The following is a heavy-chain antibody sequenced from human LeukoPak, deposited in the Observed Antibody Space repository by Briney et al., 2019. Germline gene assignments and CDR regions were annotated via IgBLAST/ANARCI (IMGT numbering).Heavy chain of an antibody. Sequence: PGGSLRLSCAASGFTFSSYDMSWVRQAPGSGLEWVSGITGSGGSTYYADSVKGRFTISRDNSKTTLYLQMNSLRAEDTAVYYCASWYSGSYYDYWGQGTLVTVSS. CDR3: ASWYSGSYYDY. V-gene: IGHV3-23*01. D-gene: IGHD1-26*01. CDR1: GFTFSSYD. CDR2: ITGSGGST. J-gene: IGHJ4*02.